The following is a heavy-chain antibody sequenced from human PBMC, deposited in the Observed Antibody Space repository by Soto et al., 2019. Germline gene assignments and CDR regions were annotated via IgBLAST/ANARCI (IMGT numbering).Heavy chain of an antibody. CDR3: VRRNDPYYFDF. CDR2: VYGDDDK. J-gene: IGHJ4*02. Sequence: QITLQESGPTLVKPTQTLTLTCTFSGLSLTTSAVAVGWVRQPPGKALEWLAIVYGDDDKFYNPSLKSRLIINKDNSKMQVVLTLTDMDPVDTGTYFCVRRNDPYYFDFWGQGTLVTVSS. CDR1: GLSLTTSAVA. V-gene: IGHV2-5*04. D-gene: IGHD1-1*01.